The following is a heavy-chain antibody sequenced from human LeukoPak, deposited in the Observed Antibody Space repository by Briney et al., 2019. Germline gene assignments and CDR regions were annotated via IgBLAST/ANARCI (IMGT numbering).Heavy chain of an antibody. V-gene: IGHV3-21*01. Sequence: GGSLRLSCAASGLTFSSYSMNWVRQAPGKGLEWVSSISSSSYIYYADSVKGRFTISRDNTKNSLYLQMNSLRAEDTAVYYCASLTMVRGDGMDVWGQGTTVTVSS. J-gene: IGHJ6*02. D-gene: IGHD3-10*01. CDR3: ASLTMVRGDGMDV. CDR1: GLTFSSYS. CDR2: ISSSSYI.